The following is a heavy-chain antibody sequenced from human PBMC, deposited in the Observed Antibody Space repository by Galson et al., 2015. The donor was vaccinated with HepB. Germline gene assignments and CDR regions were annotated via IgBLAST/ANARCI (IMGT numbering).Heavy chain of an antibody. CDR1: GFTVSSNY. J-gene: IGHJ6*03. CDR3: ASHLGSNYDGDYYYMDV. V-gene: IGHV3-53*01. Sequence: SLRLSCAASGFTVSSNYMSWVRQAPGKGLEWVSVIYSGGSTYYADSVKGRFTISRDNSKNTLYLQMNSLRAEDTAVYYCASHLGSNYDGDYYYMDVWGKGTTVTVSS. CDR2: IYSGGST. D-gene: IGHD4-11*01.